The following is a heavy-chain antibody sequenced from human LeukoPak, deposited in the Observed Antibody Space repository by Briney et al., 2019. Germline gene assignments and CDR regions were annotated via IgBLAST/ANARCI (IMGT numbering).Heavy chain of an antibody. Sequence: GASVKVSCNASGYSFTSHYIHWVRQAPGQGIEWMGVINPSGGSTTYAEKFQGRVTMTTDTSTSTAYMELRSLRSDDTAVYYCARDMRDIFQDIVVVPAAIRVDYWGQGTLVTVSS. J-gene: IGHJ4*02. CDR3: ARDMRDIFQDIVVVPAAIRVDY. CDR1: GYSFTSHY. CDR2: INPSGGST. V-gene: IGHV1-46*01. D-gene: IGHD2-2*02.